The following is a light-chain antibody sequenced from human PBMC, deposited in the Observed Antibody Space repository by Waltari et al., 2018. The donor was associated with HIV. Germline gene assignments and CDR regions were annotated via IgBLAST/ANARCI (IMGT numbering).Light chain of an antibody. CDR3: SSYTSSSTLI. CDR1: SSDVGGYKY. Sequence: QSALTQPASVSGSPGQSITISCTGTSSDVGGYKYVSWYQQHPAKAPKLRIYDVSNRPSGISDRFSGSKSGNTASLTISGLQAEDESDYYCSSYTSSSTLIFGGGTKLTVL. V-gene: IGLV2-14*03. J-gene: IGLJ2*01. CDR2: DVS.